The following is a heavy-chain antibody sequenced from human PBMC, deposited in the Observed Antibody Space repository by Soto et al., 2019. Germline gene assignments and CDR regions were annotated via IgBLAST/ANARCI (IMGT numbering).Heavy chain of an antibody. CDR2: ISYDGSNK. J-gene: IGHJ3*02. CDR3: AKRRGGDADAFDI. D-gene: IGHD3-16*01. CDR1: GFTFSSYA. V-gene: IGHV3-30*04. Sequence: GGSLRLSCAASGFTFSSYAMHWVRQAPGKGLEWVAVISYDGSNKYYADSVKGRFTISRDNSKNTLYLQMNSLRAEDTAVYYCAKRRGGDADAFDIWGQGTMVTVSS.